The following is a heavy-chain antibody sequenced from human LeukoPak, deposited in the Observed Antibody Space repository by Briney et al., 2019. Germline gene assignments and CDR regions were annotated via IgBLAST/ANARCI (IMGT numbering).Heavy chain of an antibody. CDR1: GFTFSSYA. V-gene: IGHV3-23*01. CDR3: AKDRGYGSGSYYNVRPFDY. CDR2: ISGSGGST. Sequence: SGGSLRLSCAASGFTFSSYAMSWVRQAPGKGLEWVSAISGSGGSTYYADSVKGRFTISRDNSKNTLYLQMNSLRAEDTAVYYCAKDRGYGSGSYYNVRPFDYWGQGTLVTVSS. J-gene: IGHJ4*02. D-gene: IGHD3-10*01.